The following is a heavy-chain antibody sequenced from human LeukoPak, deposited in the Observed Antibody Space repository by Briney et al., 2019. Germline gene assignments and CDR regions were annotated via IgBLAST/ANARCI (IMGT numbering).Heavy chain of an antibody. Sequence: ASVKVSCKASGYTFTGYYIHWVRQAPGQGLEWMGWINPNSGGTNYAQKFQGWVTMTRDTSISTAYMELSRLRSDDTAVYYCARSREAAADNWGQGTLVTVSS. D-gene: IGHD6-13*01. CDR3: ARSREAAADN. V-gene: IGHV1-2*04. CDR2: INPNSGGT. J-gene: IGHJ4*02. CDR1: GYTFTGYY.